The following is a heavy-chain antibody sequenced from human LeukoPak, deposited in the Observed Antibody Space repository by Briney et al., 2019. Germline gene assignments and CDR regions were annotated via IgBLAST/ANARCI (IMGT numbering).Heavy chain of an antibody. CDR1: GFTFSSYW. V-gene: IGHV3-74*01. J-gene: IGHJ6*04. CDR2: INSDGSST. CDR3: ASGDYYYGMDV. D-gene: IGHD3-16*01. Sequence: PGGSLRLSCAASGFTFSSYWMHWVRQAPGKGLVWVSRINSDGSSTSYADSVKGRFTISRDNAKNTLYLQMNSLRAEDTAVYYCASGDYYYGMDVWGKGTTVTASS.